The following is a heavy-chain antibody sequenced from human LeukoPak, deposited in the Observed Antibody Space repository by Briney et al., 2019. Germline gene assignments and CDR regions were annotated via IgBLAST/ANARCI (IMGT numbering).Heavy chain of an antibody. J-gene: IGHJ4*02. CDR2: IYYSGST. Sequence: SETLSLTCTVSGGSISSSGYYWGWIRQPPGKGLEWIGSIYYSGSTYYNPSLKSRVTISVDTSKNQFSLKLSSVTAAETAVYYCAREREGPYGYLDYWGQGTLVTVSS. D-gene: IGHD4-17*01. V-gene: IGHV4-39*07. CDR1: GGSISSSGYY. CDR3: AREREGPYGYLDY.